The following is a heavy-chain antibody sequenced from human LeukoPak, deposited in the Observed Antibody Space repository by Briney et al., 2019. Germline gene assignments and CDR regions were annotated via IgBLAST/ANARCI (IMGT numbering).Heavy chain of an antibody. CDR3: ARDLSRAVVVVAATRGNWFDP. J-gene: IGHJ5*02. V-gene: IGHV1-69*04. Sequence: SVKVSCKASGGTFSSYAISWVRQAPGQGLEWIGRIIPILGIANYAQKFQGRVTITADKSTSTAYMELSSLRSEDTAVYYCARDLSRAVVVVAATRGNWFDPWGRGTLVTVSS. CDR1: GGTFSSYA. CDR2: IIPILGIA. D-gene: IGHD2-15*01.